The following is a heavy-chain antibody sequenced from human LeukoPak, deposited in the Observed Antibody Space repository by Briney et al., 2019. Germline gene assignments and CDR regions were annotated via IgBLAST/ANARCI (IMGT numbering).Heavy chain of an antibody. CDR2: ISPYNGNT. CDR1: GYTFTTYG. Sequence: ASVKVSCKASGYTFTTYGITWVRQAPGQGLEWVAWISPYNGNTRYAQKFQGRVTLAADTSSTTASLEMMSLRSDDTAVFYCARAFDTSAYRFDYWGQGTLVSVSS. D-gene: IGHD2-2*01. V-gene: IGHV1-18*01. J-gene: IGHJ4*02. CDR3: ARAFDTSAYRFDY.